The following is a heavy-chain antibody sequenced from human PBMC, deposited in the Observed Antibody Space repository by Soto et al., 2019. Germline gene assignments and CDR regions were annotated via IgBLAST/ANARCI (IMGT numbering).Heavy chain of an antibody. V-gene: IGHV4-34*01. J-gene: IGHJ6*04. D-gene: IGHD3-3*01. Sequence: SETLSLTCSVYGGSFSDYYWSWIRQPPGKGLEWIGEINHSGSTNYNPSLKSRVTISVHTSKNQFSLKLSSVTAADTAVYYYARARKGSGSDYYYHYGMDVWGKGTTVTVSS. CDR3: ARARKGSGSDYYYHYGMDV. CDR1: GGSFSDYY. CDR2: INHSGST.